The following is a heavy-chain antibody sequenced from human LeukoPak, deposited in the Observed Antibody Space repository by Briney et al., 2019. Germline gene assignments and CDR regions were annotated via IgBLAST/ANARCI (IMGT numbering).Heavy chain of an antibody. V-gene: IGHV1-8*03. J-gene: IGHJ5*02. CDR3: ARFEGYQLLGFDP. CDR1: GYTFTSYD. D-gene: IGHD2-2*01. Sequence: ASVKVSCKASGYTFTSYDINWVRQATGQGLEWMGWMNPNSGNIGYAQKFQGRVTITRNTSISTAYMELSSLRSEDTAVYYCARFEGYQLLGFDPWGQGTLVTVSS. CDR2: MNPNSGNI.